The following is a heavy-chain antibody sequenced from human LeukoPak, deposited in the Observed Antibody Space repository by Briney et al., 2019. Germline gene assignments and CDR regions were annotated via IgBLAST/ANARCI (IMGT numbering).Heavy chain of an antibody. J-gene: IGHJ4*02. CDR3: ARDFTYYDILTGYYPPPFDY. Sequence: GGSLRLSCAASGFTFSRYWMSWVRQTPGKGLEWVANIKEDGGEKYYVDSVKGRFTISRDNAKNSLYLQMNSLRAEDTAVYYCARDFTYYDILTGYYPPPFDYWGQGTLVTVSS. D-gene: IGHD3-9*01. CDR1: GFTFSRYW. CDR2: IKEDGGEK. V-gene: IGHV3-7*01.